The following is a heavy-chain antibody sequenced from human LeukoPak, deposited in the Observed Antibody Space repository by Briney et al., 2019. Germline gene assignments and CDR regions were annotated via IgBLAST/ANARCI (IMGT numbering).Heavy chain of an antibody. CDR1: GGSISSSSYY. CDR2: IYYSGST. D-gene: IGHD3-22*01. J-gene: IGHJ3*02. V-gene: IGHV4-39*01. Sequence: SETLSLTCTVSGGSISSSSYYWGWIRQPPGKGLEWIGSIYYSGSTYYNPSLKSRVTISVDTSKNQFSLKLSSVTAADTAVYYCARSRPITYYYDSSGFVGAFDIWGQGTMVTVSS. CDR3: ARSRPITYYYDSSGFVGAFDI.